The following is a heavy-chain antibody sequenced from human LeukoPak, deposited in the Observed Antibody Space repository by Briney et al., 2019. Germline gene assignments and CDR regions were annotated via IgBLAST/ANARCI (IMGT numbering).Heavy chain of an antibody. CDR3: AKFPSTYSPSFDY. CDR1: GFTFSSYG. J-gene: IGHJ4*02. CDR2: VRYDGSNK. V-gene: IGHV3-30*02. Sequence: GGSLRLSCAASGFTFSSYGMHWVRQAPGKGLEWVAFVRYDGSNKYYADSVKGRFTISRDNSKNTLYLQMDSLRAEDTAVYYCAKFPSTYSPSFDYWGQGTLVTVSS. D-gene: IGHD3-16*01.